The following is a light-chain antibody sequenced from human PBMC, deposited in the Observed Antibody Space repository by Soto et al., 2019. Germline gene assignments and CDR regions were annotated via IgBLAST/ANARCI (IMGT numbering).Light chain of an antibody. V-gene: IGKV1-27*01. CDR2: AGS. CDR1: QGINNY. Sequence: DIQMTQSPSSLSASVGDKVTITCRASQGINNYVACYQQKPGKVPNLLIYAGSTLQSGVPSRFSVSGSGADFTLTISSLQPEDVVSYYCQKYNSSSLTFGPGPKVDLK. J-gene: IGKJ3*01. CDR3: QKYNSSSLT.